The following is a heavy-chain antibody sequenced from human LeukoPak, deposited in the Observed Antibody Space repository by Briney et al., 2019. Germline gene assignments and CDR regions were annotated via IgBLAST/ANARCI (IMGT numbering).Heavy chain of an antibody. J-gene: IGHJ4*02. CDR3: AKESVEGRGYYDSSGYYGGYFDY. CDR2: ISSSSSYI. V-gene: IGHV3-21*04. Sequence: GGSLRLSCAASGFTFSSYSMNWVRQAPGKGLEWVSSISSSSSYIYYADSVKGRFTISRDNAKNSLYLQMNSLRAEDTAVYYCAKESVEGRGYYDSSGYYGGYFDYWGQGTLVTVSS. D-gene: IGHD3-22*01. CDR1: GFTFSSYS.